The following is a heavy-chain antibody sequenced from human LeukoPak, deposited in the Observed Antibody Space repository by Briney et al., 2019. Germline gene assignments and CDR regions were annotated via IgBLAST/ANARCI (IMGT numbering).Heavy chain of an antibody. CDR3: ARPRYCSSTSCPYYFDY. CDR2: ISSSSSTI. Sequence: GGSLRLSCAASGFTLSSYSMNWLRQAPGKGLEWVPYISSSSSTIYYADSVKGRFTISRDNAKDSLYLQMNSLRAEDTAVYYCARPRYCSSTSCPYYFDYRGQGTLVTVSS. D-gene: IGHD2-2*01. J-gene: IGHJ4*02. V-gene: IGHV3-48*01. CDR1: GFTLSSYS.